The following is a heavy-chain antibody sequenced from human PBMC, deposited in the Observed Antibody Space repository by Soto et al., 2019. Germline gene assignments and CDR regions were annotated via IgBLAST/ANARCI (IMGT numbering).Heavy chain of an antibody. D-gene: IGHD2-8*02. CDR1: GGSFSGYY. J-gene: IGHJ4*02. CDR3: ARDKITGLFDY. CDR2: INHSGST. Sequence: SETLSLTCAVYGGSFSGYYWTWIRQPPGTGLEWIGEINHSGSTNYNPSIKSRVNISVDTSKNQFSLKLTSVTAADTAVYYCARDKITGLFDYWGQGTLVT. V-gene: IGHV4-34*01.